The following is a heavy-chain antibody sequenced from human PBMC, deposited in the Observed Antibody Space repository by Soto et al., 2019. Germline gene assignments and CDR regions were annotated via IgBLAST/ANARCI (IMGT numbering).Heavy chain of an antibody. D-gene: IGHD2-2*01. CDR1: GGTFSSYA. Sequence: QVQLVQSGAEVKKPGSSVKVSCKASGGTFSSYAISWVRQAPGQGLEWMGGIIPIFGTANDAQKFQGRVTITADKSTSTAYMELSSLRSEDTAVYYCASTACSSTSCSYYYYYYGMDVWGQGTTVTVSS. CDR3: ASTACSSTSCSYYYYYYGMDV. CDR2: IIPIFGTA. V-gene: IGHV1-69*06. J-gene: IGHJ6*02.